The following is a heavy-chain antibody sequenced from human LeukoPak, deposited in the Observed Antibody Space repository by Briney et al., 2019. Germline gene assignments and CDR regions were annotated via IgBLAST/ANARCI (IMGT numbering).Heavy chain of an antibody. D-gene: IGHD2-15*01. CDR1: GFTFSDYY. Sequence: GGSLRVSCAASGFTFSDYYMSWIRQAPGKGLEWVSYISSSGNTTYHADSVKGRFTISRDNAKNTLFLQMNRLRPEDAAVYYCAKAPVTTCRGAFCYPFDYWGLGTLVTVSS. V-gene: IGHV3-11*01. J-gene: IGHJ4*02. CDR2: ISSSGNTT. CDR3: AKAPVTTCRGAFCYPFDY.